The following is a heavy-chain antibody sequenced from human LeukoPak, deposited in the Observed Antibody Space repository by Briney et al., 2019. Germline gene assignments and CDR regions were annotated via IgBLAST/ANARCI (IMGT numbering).Heavy chain of an antibody. CDR3: AKSTSYGDYLPVDN. D-gene: IGHD4-17*01. J-gene: IGHJ4*02. CDR1: GFTFSSYA. CDR2: ISGSGGST. Sequence: PGGSLRLSCAASGFTFSSYAMSWVRQAPGKGLEWVSAISGSGGSTYYADSVKGRFTISRDNSKNTLYLQMNSLRAEDTAVYYCAKSTSYGDYLPVDNWGQGTLVTVSS. V-gene: IGHV3-23*01.